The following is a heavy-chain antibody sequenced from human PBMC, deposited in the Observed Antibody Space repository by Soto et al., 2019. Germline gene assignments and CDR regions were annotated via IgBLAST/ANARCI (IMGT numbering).Heavy chain of an antibody. Sequence: ASVKVSCKASGYTFTGYYMHWVRQAPGQGLEWMGWINPNSDVTNYAQKFQGRVTMTRDTSISTAHMELSRLRSDDTAVYYCARDNLANRGGIPVAGTYWGQGTLVTVSS. CDR1: GYTFTGYY. CDR2: INPNSDVT. J-gene: IGHJ4*02. D-gene: IGHD6-19*01. V-gene: IGHV1-2*02. CDR3: ARDNLANRGGIPVAGTY.